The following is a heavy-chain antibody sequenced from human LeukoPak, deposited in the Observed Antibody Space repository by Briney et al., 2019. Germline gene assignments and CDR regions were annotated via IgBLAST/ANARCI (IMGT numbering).Heavy chain of an antibody. D-gene: IGHD3-22*01. V-gene: IGHV1-2*02. J-gene: IGHJ6*02. CDR2: INPNSGGT. Sequence: ASVKVSCKASGYTFTVYYMHWVRQAPGPGLEGMGWINPNSGGTHYTQKFQGMVTMTRDTSISTAYMELSRLRSDDTAVYYCARDDNYYDSSGYYPYYYYYGMDVWGQGTTVTVSS. CDR3: ARDDNYYDSSGYYPYYYYYGMDV. CDR1: GYTFTVYY.